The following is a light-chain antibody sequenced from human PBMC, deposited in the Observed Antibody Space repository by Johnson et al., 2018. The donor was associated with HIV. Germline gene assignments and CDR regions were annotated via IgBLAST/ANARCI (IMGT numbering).Light chain of an antibody. CDR2: DNN. J-gene: IGLJ1*01. CDR1: SCDIGNNY. V-gene: IGLV1-51*01. CDR3: GTWDSSLSAYV. Sequence: QSVLTQPPSVSAAPGQKVTISCSGSSCDIGNNYVSCHQQFPGTAPKLIIYDNNKRPSGIPDRFSGSKSGTSATLGITGLQTGDEADYYCGTWDSSLSAYVFGTGTKVTVL.